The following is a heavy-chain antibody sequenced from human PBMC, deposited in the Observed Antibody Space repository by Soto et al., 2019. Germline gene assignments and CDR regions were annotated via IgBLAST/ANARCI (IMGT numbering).Heavy chain of an antibody. CDR3: AADSHYDFWSGYLGYYYYGMDV. Sequence: ASVKVSCKASGFTFTSSAVQWVRQARGQRLEWIGWIVVGSGNTNYAQKFQERVTITRDMSTSTAYMELSSLRSEDTAVYYCAADSHYDFWSGYLGYYYYGMDVWGQGTTVTVSS. V-gene: IGHV1-58*01. CDR2: IVVGSGNT. CDR1: GFTFTSSA. D-gene: IGHD3-3*01. J-gene: IGHJ6*02.